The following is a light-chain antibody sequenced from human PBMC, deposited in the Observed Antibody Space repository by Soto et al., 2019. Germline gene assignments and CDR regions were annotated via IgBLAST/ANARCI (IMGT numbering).Light chain of an antibody. CDR3: YQYGLSPRT. V-gene: IGKV3-20*01. J-gene: IGKJ1*01. CDR1: QSLKTNS. Sequence: EIGLTQFPGTLSLSPGERATLSCRASQSLKTNSIAWYQQKPGQAPRLLTSAVSSRATDIPDRFNGGGSGTDFTLNISRLEPEDFAMYYCYQYGLSPRTFGQGTRVESK. CDR2: AVS.